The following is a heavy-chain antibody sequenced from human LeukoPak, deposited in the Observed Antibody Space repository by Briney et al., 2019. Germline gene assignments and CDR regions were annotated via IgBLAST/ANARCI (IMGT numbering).Heavy chain of an antibody. CDR2: MSYDGSNK. J-gene: IGHJ4*02. V-gene: IGHV3-30-3*01. D-gene: IGHD3-10*01. CDR1: GFTFSSYA. CDR3: ARASRGPFDY. Sequence: PGGSLRLSCAASGFTFSSYAMHWVRQAPGKGLEWVAVMSYDGSNKYYADSVKGRFTISRDNSKNTLYLQMNSLRAEDTAVYYCARASRGPFDYWGRGTLVTVSS.